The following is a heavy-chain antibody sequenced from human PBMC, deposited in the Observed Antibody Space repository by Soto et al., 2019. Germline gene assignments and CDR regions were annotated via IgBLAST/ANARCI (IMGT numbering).Heavy chain of an antibody. CDR3: AKVGGDNYNYFDY. Sequence: PGGSLRLSCAASRFTFSSYSMNWVRQAPGKGLEWVSHISSSGTIIYNAHSVKGRFTISTDNAKNSLYLHMNSLTAEDTAVDYCAKVGGDNYNYFDYWGQGNLGTVSS. CDR2: ISSSGTII. J-gene: IGHJ4*02. CDR1: RFTFSSYS. D-gene: IGHD4-17*01. V-gene: IGHV3-48*04.